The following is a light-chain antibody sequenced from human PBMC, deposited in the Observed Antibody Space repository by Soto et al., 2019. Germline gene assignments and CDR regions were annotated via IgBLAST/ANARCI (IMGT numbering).Light chain of an antibody. J-gene: IGKJ4*01. CDR3: QQYHNWPPLT. CDR2: GAA. Sequence: ETLMTQSPATLSASPEERVTLSFRARQTSTSNLAWYRQKPGQAPRVLIYGAASRASGIPDRFSGSGSGTDFTLTISRMEHDDFAFYYCQQYHNWPPLTFGGGTRVELK. CDR1: QTSTSN. V-gene: IGKV3D-15*01.